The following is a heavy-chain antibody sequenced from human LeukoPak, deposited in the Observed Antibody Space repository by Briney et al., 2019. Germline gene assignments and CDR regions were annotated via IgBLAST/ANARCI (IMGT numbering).Heavy chain of an antibody. J-gene: IGHJ4*02. CDR3: ARDLGSGWYSFDY. V-gene: IGHV3-20*04. CDR1: GFTFDDYG. CDR2: INWNGGST. D-gene: IGHD6-19*01. Sequence: GGSLRLSCAVSGFTFDDYGMSWVRQAPGKGLEWVSGINWNGGSTGYADSVKGRFTISRESAKNSLYLQMNSLRDEDTALYYCARDLGSGWYSFDYWGQGTLVTVSS.